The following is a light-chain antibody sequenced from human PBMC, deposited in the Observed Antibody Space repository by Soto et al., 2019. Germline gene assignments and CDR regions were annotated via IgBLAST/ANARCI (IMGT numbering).Light chain of an antibody. J-gene: IGLJ2*01. Sequence: QSVLTQPPSVSGAPGQRVTISCTGSSSKIGAGYDVHWYQQLPGTAPKLLIYVNSNRPSGVPDRFSGSKSGTSASLAITGLQAEDEADYYCRSYDSSLSAVVFGGGTKLTVL. CDR3: RSYDSSLSAVV. V-gene: IGLV1-40*01. CDR1: SSKIGAGYD. CDR2: VNS.